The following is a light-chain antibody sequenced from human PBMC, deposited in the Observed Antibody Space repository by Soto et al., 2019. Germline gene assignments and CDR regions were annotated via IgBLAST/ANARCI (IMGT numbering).Light chain of an antibody. V-gene: IGLV1-51*02. CDR2: ENN. CDR3: GAWDASGGWV. J-gene: IGLJ3*02. Sequence: QSVLTQPPSVSAAPGQKANISCSGSSANVGNNYVSWYQQLPGTAPKLLIYENNRRPTGIPDRFSGSKSGTSATLGITGLQNGDEADYYCGAWDASGGWVFGGGTKVTVL. CDR1: SANVGNNY.